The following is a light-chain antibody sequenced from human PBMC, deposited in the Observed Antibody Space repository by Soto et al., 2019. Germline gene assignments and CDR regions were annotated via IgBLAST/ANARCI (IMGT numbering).Light chain of an antibody. Sequence: DIQITQSPSFRSSSFLDIVTITCRASQAISNYLNWYQQRPGKAPNLLIFGAKTLQSGVPSRFSGSGYGTDFTLTITTLQPEDVGIYYCQQCSATPLTFGQGTRLEIK. CDR3: QQCSATPLT. CDR1: QAISNY. J-gene: IGKJ5*01. V-gene: IGKV1-39*01. CDR2: GAK.